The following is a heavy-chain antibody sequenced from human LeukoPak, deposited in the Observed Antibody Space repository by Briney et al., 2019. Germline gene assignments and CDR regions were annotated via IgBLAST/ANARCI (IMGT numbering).Heavy chain of an antibody. CDR3: ARDFYILTGYSTGWNFDY. V-gene: IGHV1-69*13. CDR2: IIPIFGTA. CDR1: GGTFSSYA. Sequence: WASVKVSCKASGGTFSSYAISWVRQAPGQGLEWMGGIIPIFGTANYAQKFQGRVTITADESTSTAYMELSSLRSEDTAVYYCARDFYILTGYSTGWNFDYWGQGTLVTVSS. J-gene: IGHJ4*02. D-gene: IGHD3-9*01.